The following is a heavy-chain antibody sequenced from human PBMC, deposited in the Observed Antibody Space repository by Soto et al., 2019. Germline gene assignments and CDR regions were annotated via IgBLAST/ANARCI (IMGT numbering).Heavy chain of an antibody. V-gene: IGHV3-21*01. CDR2: ISSSSSYI. J-gene: IGHJ6*02. CDR3: ARDLSLYYDFWSGSSTYGMDV. D-gene: IGHD3-3*01. CDR1: GFTFSSYS. Sequence: GGSLRLSCAASGFTFSSYSMNWVRQAPGKGLEWVSSISSSSSYIYYADSVKGRFTISRDNAKNSLYLQMNSLRAEDTAVYYCARDLSLYYDFWSGSSTYGMDVWGQGTTVTSP.